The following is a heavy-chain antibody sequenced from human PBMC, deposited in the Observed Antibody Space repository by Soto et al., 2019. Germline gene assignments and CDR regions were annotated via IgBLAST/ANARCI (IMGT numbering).Heavy chain of an antibody. CDR3: ARGSRGYFDY. CDR2: TYYRSKWFS. J-gene: IGHJ4*02. Sequence: PSQTLSLTCAITGDIVSSNSASWNWIRQSPSRGLEWLGRTYYRSKWFSDYAVSVKSRITITPDTSKNQFSLKLSSVTAADTAVYYCARGSRGYFDYWGQGTLVTVSS. V-gene: IGHV6-1*01. CDR1: GDIVSSNSAS. D-gene: IGHD3-10*01.